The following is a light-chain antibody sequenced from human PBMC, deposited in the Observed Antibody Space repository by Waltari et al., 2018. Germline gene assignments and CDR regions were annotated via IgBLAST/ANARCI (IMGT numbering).Light chain of an antibody. V-gene: IGKV3-15*01. CDR2: GAS. CDR1: QSVSSN. Sequence: EIVMTQSQATLSVSPGDRATLSCRASQSVSSNLAWYQQNPGQAPRLLSYGASTRATGIPARFSGSGSGTEFTLTISSMQSEDFAVYYCQQYNNWPPYTFGQGTKLEIK. J-gene: IGKJ2*01. CDR3: QQYNNWPPYT.